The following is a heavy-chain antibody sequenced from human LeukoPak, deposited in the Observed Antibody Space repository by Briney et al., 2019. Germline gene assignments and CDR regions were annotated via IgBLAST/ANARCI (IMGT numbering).Heavy chain of an antibody. V-gene: IGHV4-4*07. Sequence: SETLSLTCTVSGGSISSYYWSWIRQPAGKGLEWIGRIYTSGSTNYNPSLKSRVTMSVDTSKNQFSLKLSSVTAADTAVYYCARAYDDYYYYYYYMDVWGKGTTVTVSS. CDR1: GGSISSYY. J-gene: IGHJ6*03. D-gene: IGHD4-17*01. CDR2: IYTSGST. CDR3: ARAYDDYYYYYYYMDV.